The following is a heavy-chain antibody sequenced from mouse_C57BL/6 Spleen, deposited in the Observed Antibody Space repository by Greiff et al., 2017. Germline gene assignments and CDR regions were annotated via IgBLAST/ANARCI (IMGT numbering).Heavy chain of an antibody. D-gene: IGHD3-3*01. J-gene: IGHJ4*01. Sequence: VQLLESGAELVQPGASVKLSCKASGYTFTDYYINWVKQRPGQGLKWIARIYPGSGNTYSNEKFNGKGTLTVEKSSSTAYMQLSSMTSEDSAVYFCARRGDSGGPLDYWGQGTSVTVSS. CDR2: IYPGSGNT. CDR3: ARRGDSGGPLDY. V-gene: IGHV1-76*01. CDR1: GYTFTDYY.